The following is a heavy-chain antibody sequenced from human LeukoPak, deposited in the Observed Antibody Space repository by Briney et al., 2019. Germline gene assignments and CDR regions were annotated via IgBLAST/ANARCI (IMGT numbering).Heavy chain of an antibody. V-gene: IGHV3-48*01. Sequence: GGSLRLSCAASGFIFSQYSMNWVRQAPGKGLEWVSHIRSSSETFYADSVKGRFTISRDNARNSLYLQMNNLRGEDTAIYYCARDGYYDFWSGYYTGYYYGMDVWGQGTTVTVSS. CDR2: IRSSSET. D-gene: IGHD3-3*01. CDR1: GFIFSQYS. J-gene: IGHJ6*02. CDR3: ARDGYYDFWSGYYTGYYYGMDV.